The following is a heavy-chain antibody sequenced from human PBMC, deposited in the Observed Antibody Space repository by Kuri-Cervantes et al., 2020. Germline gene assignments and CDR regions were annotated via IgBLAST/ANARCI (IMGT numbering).Heavy chain of an antibody. D-gene: IGHD2-2*01. CDR3: ARTIPAAFGYYYYYMDV. V-gene: IGHV4-59*01. CDR1: GGSFSGYY. J-gene: IGHJ6*03. Sequence: SETLSLTCAVYGGSFSGYYWSWIRQPPGKGLEWIGYIYYSGSTNYNPSLKSRVTISVDTSKNQFSLKLRSVTAADTAVYYCARTIPAAFGYYYYYMDVWGKGTTVTVSS. CDR2: IYYSGST.